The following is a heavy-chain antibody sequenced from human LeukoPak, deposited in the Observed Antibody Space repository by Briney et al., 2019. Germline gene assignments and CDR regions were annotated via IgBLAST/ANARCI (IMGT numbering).Heavy chain of an antibody. J-gene: IGHJ4*02. CDR2: IFPGDSNA. CDR1: GYRFTDYW. CDR3: ARRCSSSSCPFEY. V-gene: IGHV5-51*01. D-gene: IGHD2-2*01. Sequence: GESLKISCKASGYRFTDYWIAWVRQMPGIGLEWMGIIFPGDSNARYRPSFQGHVTISVDKSITTAYLQWRSLKASDTAMYFCARRCSSSSCPFEYWGQGTLVTVSS.